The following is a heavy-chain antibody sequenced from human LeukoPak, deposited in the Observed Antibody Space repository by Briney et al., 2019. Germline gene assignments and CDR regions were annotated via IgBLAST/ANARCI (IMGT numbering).Heavy chain of an antibody. CDR3: ARDISKYYYDSSGYGLYYYYYYMDV. J-gene: IGHJ6*03. CDR1: GGSISSYY. D-gene: IGHD3-22*01. CDR2: IYTSGST. V-gene: IGHV4-4*07. Sequence: SETLSLTCTVSGGSISSYYWSWIRQPAGKGLEWIGRIYTSGSTNYNPSLKSRVTMSVDTSKNQFSLKLSSVTAADTAVYYCARDISKYYYDSSGYGLYYYYYYMDVWGKGTTVTISS.